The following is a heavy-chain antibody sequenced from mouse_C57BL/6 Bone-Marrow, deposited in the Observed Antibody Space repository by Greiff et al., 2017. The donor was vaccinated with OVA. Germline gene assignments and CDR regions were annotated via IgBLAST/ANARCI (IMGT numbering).Heavy chain of an antibody. Sequence: EVKVEESGGGLVQPGGSLKLSCAASGFTFSDYYMYWVRQTPEKRLEWVAYISNGGGSTYYPDTVKGRFTISRDNAKNTLYLQMSRLKSEDTAMYYCARTSGYYLFDYWGQGTTLTVSS. D-gene: IGHD2-3*01. CDR2: ISNGGGST. CDR1: GFTFSDYY. CDR3: ARTSGYYLFDY. V-gene: IGHV5-12*01. J-gene: IGHJ2*01.